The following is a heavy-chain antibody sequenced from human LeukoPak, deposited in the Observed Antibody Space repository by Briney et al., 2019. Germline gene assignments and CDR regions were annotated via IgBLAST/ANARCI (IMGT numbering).Heavy chain of an antibody. CDR3: ARLLDRSSIEVDY. CDR1: GGSISGYY. CDR2: IYYSGSI. J-gene: IGHJ4*02. V-gene: IGHV4-59*08. Sequence: SETLSLTCTVSGGSISGYYWTWIRQPPGKGLEWIGYIYYSGSINYNPSLKSRVTISVDTSKNQFSLKLTSVTAADTAVYYCARLLDRSSIEVDYWGQGTLVTVSS. D-gene: IGHD1-14*01.